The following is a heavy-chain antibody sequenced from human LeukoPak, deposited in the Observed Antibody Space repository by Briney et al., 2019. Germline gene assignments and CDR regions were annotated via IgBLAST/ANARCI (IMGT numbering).Heavy chain of an antibody. J-gene: IGHJ6*03. CDR2: IYTSGST. D-gene: IGHD6-19*01. CDR1: GGSISGYY. CDR3: ARGRSPWLAHYYYYYMDV. Sequence: KPSETLSLTCTVSGGSISGYYWSWIRQPAGKGLEWIGRIYTSGSTNYNPSLKSRVTMSVDTSKNQFSLKLSSVTAADTAVYYCARGRSPWLAHYYYYYMDVWGKGTTVTVSS. V-gene: IGHV4-4*07.